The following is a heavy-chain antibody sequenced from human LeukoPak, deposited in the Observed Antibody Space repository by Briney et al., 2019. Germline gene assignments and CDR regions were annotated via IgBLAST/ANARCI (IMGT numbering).Heavy chain of an antibody. CDR3: AKLAKYFYGSETYYFFEH. Sequence: PGESLRLSCAASGFSFTTYWMGWVRQAPGKGLEWVANINQDGTEKYYVDSVRGRFTISGDNAKNSLYLQMHSLRVEDTAVYYCAKLAKYFYGSETYYFFEHWGQGTPVTASS. V-gene: IGHV3-7*01. CDR2: INQDGTEK. J-gene: IGHJ4*02. D-gene: IGHD3-10*01. CDR1: GFSFTTYW.